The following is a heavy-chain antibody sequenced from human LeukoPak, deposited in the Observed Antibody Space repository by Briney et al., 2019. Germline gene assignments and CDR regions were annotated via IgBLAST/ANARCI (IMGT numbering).Heavy chain of an antibody. CDR2: INPKSGGT. D-gene: IGHD3-16*01. Sequence: GASVKVSCKASGYIFTDYYMHWVRQAPGQGLEWMGWINPKSGGTNYAQKFKGRVTMTRDTSISTAYMDLTRLTSDDTAVYYCAGEGGDYWGQGTLVTVSS. CDR1: GYIFTDYY. V-gene: IGHV1-2*02. CDR3: AGEGGDY. J-gene: IGHJ4*02.